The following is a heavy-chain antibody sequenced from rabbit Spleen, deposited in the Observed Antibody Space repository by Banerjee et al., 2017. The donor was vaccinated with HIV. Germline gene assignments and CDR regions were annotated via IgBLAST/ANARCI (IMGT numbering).Heavy chain of an antibody. CDR1: GIDFTNYY. CDR2: IYAARGTT. Sequence: QLMESGGGLVQPGGALKLSCKASGIDFTNYYINWVRQAPGKGLEWIGIIYAARGTTDYASWVNGRFTISSDNAQSTVDLKMTSLTAADTATYFCARAIVPWLGLTRLDLWGPGTLVTVS. J-gene: IGHJ3*01. D-gene: IGHD4-1*01. V-gene: IGHV1S7*01. CDR3: ARAIVPWLGLTRLDL.